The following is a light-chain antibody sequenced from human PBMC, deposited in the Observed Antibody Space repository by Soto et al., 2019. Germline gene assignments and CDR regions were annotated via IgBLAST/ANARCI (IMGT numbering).Light chain of an antibody. CDR2: GVT. CDR1: SSDVGSYDL. Sequence: QSALTQPASVSGSPGQSITISFTGVSSDVGSYDLVSWYQQHPGKAPQLMIYGVTKRPSGVSNRFSGSKSGNTASLTISGLQTEDEADYYCCSYAGRSHYVFGTGTKVTVL. V-gene: IGLV2-23*02. J-gene: IGLJ1*01. CDR3: CSYAGRSHYV.